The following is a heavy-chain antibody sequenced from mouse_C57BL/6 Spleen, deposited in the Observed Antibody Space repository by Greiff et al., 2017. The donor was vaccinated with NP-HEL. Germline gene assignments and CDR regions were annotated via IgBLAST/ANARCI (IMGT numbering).Heavy chain of an antibody. J-gene: IGHJ2*01. CDR1: GYTFTSYW. CDR2: IDPSDSET. Sequence: QVQLQQPGAELVRPGSSVKLSCKASGYTFTSYWMHWVKQRPIQGLEWIGNIDPSDSETHYNQKFKDKATLTVDKSSSTAYMQLSSLTSEDSAVYYCAKEPYCYGSSYEGDYWGQGTTLTVSS. CDR3: AKEPYCYGSSYEGDY. V-gene: IGHV1-52*01. D-gene: IGHD1-1*01.